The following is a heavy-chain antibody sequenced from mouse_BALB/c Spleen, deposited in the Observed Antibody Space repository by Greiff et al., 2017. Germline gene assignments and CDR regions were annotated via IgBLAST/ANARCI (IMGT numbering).Heavy chain of an antibody. Sequence: VHLVESGPSLVQPSQSLSITCTASGFSFTSYGVHWVRQSPGKGLEWLGVIWRGGSTDYNAAFLSRLSITKDNSKCQVFFKMNRLQADDTAIYYCAKKVYYGCDGSMDYWGQGTSVTVSA. J-gene: IGHJ4*01. V-gene: IGHV2-5-1*01. CDR2: IWRGGST. CDR3: AKKVYYGCDGSMDY. CDR1: GFSFTSYG. D-gene: IGHD2-2*01.